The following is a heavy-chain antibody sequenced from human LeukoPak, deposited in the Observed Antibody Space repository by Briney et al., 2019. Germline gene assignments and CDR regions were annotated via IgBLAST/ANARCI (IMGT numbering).Heavy chain of an antibody. CDR3: ARGHSSSWNYFDY. CDR1: GFTFSSCS. J-gene: IGHJ4*02. CDR2: ISSSSTTI. D-gene: IGHD6-13*01. Sequence: GGSLRLSCAASGFTFSSCSMNWVRQAPGKGLDWVSYISSSSTTIYYADSVKGRFTISRDNAKKSLYLQMNSLRAEDTAVYYCARGHSSSWNYFDYWGQGTLVTVSS. V-gene: IGHV3-48*04.